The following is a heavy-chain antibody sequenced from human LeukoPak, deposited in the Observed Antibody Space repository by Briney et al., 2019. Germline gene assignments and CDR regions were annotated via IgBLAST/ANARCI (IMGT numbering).Heavy chain of an antibody. CDR1: GFTFKDYA. V-gene: IGHV3-43*02. J-gene: IGHJ4*02. CDR3: AKAGVVTTVTGRLDY. D-gene: IGHD4-17*01. CDR2: ISGDGATT. Sequence: PGGSLRLSCAASGFTFKDYAMHWVRQAPGKGLEWVSLISGDGATTFYADSVKGRFTISRDNSKNSLYLQMNSLRTEDTALYYCAKAGVVTTVTGRLDYWGQGTLVTVSS.